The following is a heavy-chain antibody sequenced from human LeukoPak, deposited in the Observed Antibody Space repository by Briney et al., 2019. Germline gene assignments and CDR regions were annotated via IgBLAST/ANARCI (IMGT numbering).Heavy chain of an antibody. CDR2: ISTDGGTT. J-gene: IGHJ4*02. V-gene: IGHV3-43*02. CDR1: GFTFDDYA. CDR3: AKDLSGDGYNWGIFDY. Sequence: GGSLRLSCAASGFTFDDYAMRWVRQASGKGLEWVSVISTDGGTTFYADSVKGRFTFSRDNNKNSLYLQMNNLRTEDTALYYCAKDLSGDGYNWGIFDYWGQGTLVTVSS. D-gene: IGHD5-24*01.